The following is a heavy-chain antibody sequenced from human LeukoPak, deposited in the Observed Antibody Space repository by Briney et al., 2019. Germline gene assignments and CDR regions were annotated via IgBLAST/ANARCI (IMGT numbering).Heavy chain of an antibody. J-gene: IGHJ3*02. Sequence: TSETLSLTCAVYGGSFSGYYWSWIRQPPGKGLEWIGEINHSGSTNYNPSLKSRVTTSVDTSKNQFSLKLSSVTAADTAVYYCARVLGATRRRYAFDIWGQGTMVTVSS. V-gene: IGHV4-34*01. D-gene: IGHD1-26*01. CDR1: GGSFSGYY. CDR2: INHSGST. CDR3: ARVLGATRRRYAFDI.